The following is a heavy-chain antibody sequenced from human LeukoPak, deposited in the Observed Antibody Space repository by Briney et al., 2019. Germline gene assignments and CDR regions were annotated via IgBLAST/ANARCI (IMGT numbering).Heavy chain of an antibody. Sequence: SATLSLPFTVSGASISSSNYYWGWIRPPPGKGLEWIGSVYQSGSTYYNPSLNGRATISVDTSKNQLYLKLYSVTAADTAVYYCARHTKDTGYSYGFPTYWGQGTLVTVSS. V-gene: IGHV4-39*01. CDR3: ARHTKDTGYSYGFPTY. D-gene: IGHD5-18*01. J-gene: IGHJ4*02. CDR1: GASISSSNYY. CDR2: VYQSGST.